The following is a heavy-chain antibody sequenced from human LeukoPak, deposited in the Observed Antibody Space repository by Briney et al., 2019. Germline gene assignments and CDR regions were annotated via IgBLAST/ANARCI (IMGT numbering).Heavy chain of an antibody. V-gene: IGHV4-39*07. Sequence: SETLSLTCTVSGGSISSSSYYWGWIRQPPGKGLERIGSIYYSGSTYYNPSLKSRVTISVDTSKNQFSPKLSSVTAADTAVYYCARETYDILTGSDTTLDYWGQGTLVTVSS. D-gene: IGHD3-9*01. CDR2: IYYSGST. J-gene: IGHJ4*02. CDR3: ARETYDILTGSDTTLDY. CDR1: GGSISSSSYY.